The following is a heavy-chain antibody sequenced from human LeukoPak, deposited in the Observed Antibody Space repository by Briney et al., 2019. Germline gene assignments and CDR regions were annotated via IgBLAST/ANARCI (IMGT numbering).Heavy chain of an antibody. CDR3: ARYGDYGAFDI. V-gene: IGHV4-34*01. Sequence: SETLSLTCAVYGGSYSGYYWSLIRQPPGKGLEWIGEINHSGSTNYNPSLKSRVTISVDTSKNQFSLKLSSVTAADTAVYYCARYGDYGAFDIWGQGTMVTVSS. D-gene: IGHD4-17*01. J-gene: IGHJ3*02. CDR2: INHSGST. CDR1: GGSYSGYY.